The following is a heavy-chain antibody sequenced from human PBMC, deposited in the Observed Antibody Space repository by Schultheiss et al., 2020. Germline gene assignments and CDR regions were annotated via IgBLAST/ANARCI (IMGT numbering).Heavy chain of an antibody. J-gene: IGHJ4*02. Sequence: GGSLRLSCAASGFTFSNAWMSWVRQAPGKGLEWVANIKQDGSEKYYVDSVKGRFTISRDNAKNSLYLQMNSLRAEDTAVYYCARDGEASGYDKGLFDYWGKGTLVTVSS. V-gene: IGHV3-7*01. CDR1: GFTFSNAW. CDR3: ARDGEASGYDKGLFDY. CDR2: IKQDGSEK. D-gene: IGHD5-12*01.